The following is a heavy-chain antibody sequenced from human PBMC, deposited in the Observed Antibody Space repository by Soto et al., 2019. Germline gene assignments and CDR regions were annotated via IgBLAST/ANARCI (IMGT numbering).Heavy chain of an antibody. D-gene: IGHD6-19*01. V-gene: IGHV1-18*01. J-gene: IGHJ5*02. CDR1: GYTFTSYG. Sequence: QVPLVQSGAEVKKPGASVKVSCKASGYTFTSYGISWVRQAPGQGLEWMGWISAYNGNTNYAQKLQGRVTMTTDTSTSTAYMELRSLRSDDTAVYYCARVIPIAVAGTPIPDDNWFDPWGQGTLVTVSS. CDR3: ARVIPIAVAGTPIPDDNWFDP. CDR2: ISAYNGNT.